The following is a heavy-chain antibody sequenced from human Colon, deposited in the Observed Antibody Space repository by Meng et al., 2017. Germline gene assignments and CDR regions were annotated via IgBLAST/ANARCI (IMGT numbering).Heavy chain of an antibody. CDR2: IYTSRST. J-gene: IGHJ5*02. CDR1: GGSISSGCYY. CDR3: AGDSSSWLYHWFDP. Sequence: SETLSLTCTVSGGSISSGCYYWSWLRRPAGKGLEWIGRIYTSRSTHYNPYLKSRITIAVDTSKNQFSLRLRTVTAADTDVYYGAGDSSSWLYHWFDPWGQGTLVTVSS. D-gene: IGHD6-13*01. V-gene: IGHV4-61*02.